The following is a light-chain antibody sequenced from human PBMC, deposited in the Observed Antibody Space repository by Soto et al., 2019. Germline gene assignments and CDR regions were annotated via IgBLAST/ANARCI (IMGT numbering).Light chain of an antibody. J-gene: IGLJ1*01. CDR3: AAWDDSLSGYV. V-gene: IGLV1-47*01. CDR2: RNN. CDR1: SSNIGSNY. Sequence: QSVLTQPPSASGTPGQRVTISCSGSSSNIGSNYVYWYQQLPGTAPKLLIYRNNHRPSGVPDRFSGSKSGTSASLAISGLRSEDEADYYCAAWDDSLSGYVFGTGTKVTV.